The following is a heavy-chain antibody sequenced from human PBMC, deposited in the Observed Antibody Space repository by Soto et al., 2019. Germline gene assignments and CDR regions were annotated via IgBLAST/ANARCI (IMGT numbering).Heavy chain of an antibody. CDR2: ISYTGSA. CDR3: ARVNYGDYYYGMDV. CDR1: GGSINYSY. J-gene: IGHJ6*02. V-gene: IGHV4-59*01. D-gene: IGHD4-17*01. Sequence: TLSLTCTVSGGSINYSYWTWIRQPPGKGLEWIGYISYTGSANYNASLKSRLTISVDTSKNQFSLKLSSVTAADTALYYCARVNYGDYYYGMDVWGQGTTVTVSS.